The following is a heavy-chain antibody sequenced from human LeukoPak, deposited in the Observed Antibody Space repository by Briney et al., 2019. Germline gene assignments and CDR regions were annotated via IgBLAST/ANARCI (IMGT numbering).Heavy chain of an antibody. D-gene: IGHD5-18*01. CDR1: GGSISSSSYY. Sequence: SETLSLTCTVSGGSISSSSYYWGWIRQPPGKGLEWIGSIYYSGGTYYNPSLKSRVTISVDTSKNQFSLKLSSVTAADTAVYYCARVRGYSYGYRYYYYYMDVWGKGTTVTVSS. CDR3: ARVRGYSYGYRYYYYYMDV. CDR2: IYYSGGT. V-gene: IGHV4-39*07. J-gene: IGHJ6*03.